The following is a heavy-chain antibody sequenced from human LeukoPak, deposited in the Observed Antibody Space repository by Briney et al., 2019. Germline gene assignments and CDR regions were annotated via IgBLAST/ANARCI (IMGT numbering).Heavy chain of an antibody. Sequence: ASVKVSCKASGYTFTGYYMHWVRQAPGQGLEWMGWINPNSGGTNYAQKFQGRVTMTRDTSISTAYMELSRLRSDDTAVYYCARIASSSPGSGWFDLWGQGTLVTVSS. CDR3: ARIASSSPGSGWFDL. J-gene: IGHJ5*02. CDR1: GYTFTGYY. V-gene: IGHV1-2*02. CDR2: INPNSGGT. D-gene: IGHD6-6*01.